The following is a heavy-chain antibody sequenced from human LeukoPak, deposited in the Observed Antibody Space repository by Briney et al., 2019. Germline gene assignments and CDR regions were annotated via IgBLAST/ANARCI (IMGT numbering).Heavy chain of an antibody. Sequence: SETLPLTCAVYGGSFSGYYWSWIRQPPGKGLEWIGEINHSGSTNYNPSLKSRVTISVDTSKNQFSLKLSSVTAADTAVYYCAIRRGYSYGSARAFDIWGQGTMVTVSS. CDR3: AIRRGYSYGSARAFDI. V-gene: IGHV4-34*01. J-gene: IGHJ3*02. D-gene: IGHD5-18*01. CDR2: INHSGST. CDR1: GGSFSGYY.